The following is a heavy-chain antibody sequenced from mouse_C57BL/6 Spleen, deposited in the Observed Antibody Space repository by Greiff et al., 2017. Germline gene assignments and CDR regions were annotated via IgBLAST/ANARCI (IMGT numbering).Heavy chain of an antibody. V-gene: IGHV5-17*01. J-gene: IGHJ3*01. Sequence: EVMLVESGGGLVKPGGSLKLSCAASGFTFSDYGMHWVRQAPEKGLEWVAYISSGSSTIYYADTVKGRFTISRDNAKNTLFLQMTSLRSEDTAMYYCAIYYDYPWFAYWGQGTLVTVSA. CDR3: AIYYDYPWFAY. D-gene: IGHD2-4*01. CDR1: GFTFSDYG. CDR2: ISSGSSTI.